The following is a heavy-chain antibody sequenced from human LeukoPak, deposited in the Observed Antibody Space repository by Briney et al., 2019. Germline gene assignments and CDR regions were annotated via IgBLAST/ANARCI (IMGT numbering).Heavy chain of an antibody. Sequence: GGSLRLSCSASGFTFSSYPMHWVRQAPGKGLEWVAVISYDGSNKYYTDSVKGRFTISRDNSKNTLYVQMNGLRAEDTAVYYCARDRRSCSSTSCLHNYYYYYGMDVWGQGTTVTVSS. CDR2: ISYDGSNK. CDR1: GFTFSSYP. V-gene: IGHV3-30*04. D-gene: IGHD2-2*01. J-gene: IGHJ6*02. CDR3: ARDRRSCSSTSCLHNYYYYYGMDV.